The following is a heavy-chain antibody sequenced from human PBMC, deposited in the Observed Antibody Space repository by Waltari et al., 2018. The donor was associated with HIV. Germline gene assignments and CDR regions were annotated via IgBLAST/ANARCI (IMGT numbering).Heavy chain of an antibody. CDR1: GFTFSNHG. CDR2: IWYDGSKR. CDR3: VRDDYGTY. J-gene: IGHJ4*02. Sequence: QVHLVESGGGVVQPGRSLRLSCAASGFTFSNHGIHWVSQAPGKGLEWVAVIWYDGSKRYYRDSVKGRFTISRDNSKNTLYLQMNSLRVEDTAVYYCVRDDYGTYWGQGTPVTVSS. D-gene: IGHD4-17*01. V-gene: IGHV3-33*01.